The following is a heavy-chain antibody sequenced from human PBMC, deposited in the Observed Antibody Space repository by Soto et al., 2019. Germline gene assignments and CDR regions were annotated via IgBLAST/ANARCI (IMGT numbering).Heavy chain of an antibody. V-gene: IGHV4-34*01. CDR2: INHSGSN. J-gene: IGHJ3*02. CDR3: ARSRGYSYGYLGTMIVGRPGAFDI. Sequence: SETLWRTGAVYGGSFSGYYWTWICNPPGQGLEWIGEINHSGSNNYNPSLKSRVTISVDTSKNQFSLKLSSVTAADTAVYYCARSRGYSYGYLGTMIVGRPGAFDIWGQGTMVS. CDR1: GGSFSGYY. D-gene: IGHD5-18*01.